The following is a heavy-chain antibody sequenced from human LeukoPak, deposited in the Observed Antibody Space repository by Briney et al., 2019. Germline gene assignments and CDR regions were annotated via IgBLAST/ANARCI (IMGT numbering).Heavy chain of an antibody. CDR1: GGSFSGYY. D-gene: IGHD7-27*01. CDR3: ARRSVSWGAFDI. V-gene: IGHV4-34*01. CDR2: IYHSGST. J-gene: IGHJ3*02. Sequence: PSETLSLTCAVYGGSFSGYYWNWLRQPPGKGLEWIGSIYHSGSTYYNPSLKSRVTISVDTSKNQFSLKLSSVTAADTAVYYCARRSVSWGAFDIWGQGTMVTVSS.